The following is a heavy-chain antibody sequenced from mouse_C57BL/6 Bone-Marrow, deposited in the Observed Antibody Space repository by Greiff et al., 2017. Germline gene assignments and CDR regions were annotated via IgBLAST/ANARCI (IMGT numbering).Heavy chain of an antibody. V-gene: IGHV1-19*01. CDR2: INPYNGGT. Sequence: VHVKQSGPVLVKPGASVKMSCKASGYTFTDYYMNWVKQSHGKSLEWIGVINPYNGGTSYNQKFKGKATLTVDKSSSTAYMELNSLTSEDSAVYYCAREGIYDGNHYYVDYWGQGTTLTVSS. D-gene: IGHD2-1*01. CDR1: GYTFTDYY. J-gene: IGHJ2*01. CDR3: AREGIYDGNHYYVDY.